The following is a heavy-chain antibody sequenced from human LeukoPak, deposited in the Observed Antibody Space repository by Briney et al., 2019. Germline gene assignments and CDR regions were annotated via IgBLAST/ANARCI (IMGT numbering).Heavy chain of an antibody. D-gene: IGHD3/OR15-3a*01. CDR3: ARQTGSGLFILP. V-gene: IGHV4-38-2*02. Sequence: SETLCLTCTASGYSISSGYYWGCIRQPPGQGLEWIGIIYYSGNTYYNASLKGQVSMSRDTSKNQFCLRLTTVTAADTAVYYCARQTGSGLFILPGGQGTLVTVSS. CDR2: IYYSGNT. J-gene: IGHJ4*02. CDR1: GYSISSGYY.